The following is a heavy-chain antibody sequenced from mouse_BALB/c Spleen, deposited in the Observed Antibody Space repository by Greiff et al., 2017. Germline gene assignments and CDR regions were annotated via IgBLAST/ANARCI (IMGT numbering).Heavy chain of an antibody. CDR3: ARGGHAFDY. CDR1: GYSITSDYA. J-gene: IGHJ2*01. CDR2: ISYSGST. D-gene: IGHD6-1*01. Sequence: VQLQQSGPGLVKPSQSLSLTCTVTGYSITSDYAWNWIRQFPGNKLEWMGYISYSGSTSYNPSLKSRISITRDTSKNQFFLQLNSVTTEDTATYYCARGGHAFDYWGQGTTLTVSS. V-gene: IGHV3-2*02.